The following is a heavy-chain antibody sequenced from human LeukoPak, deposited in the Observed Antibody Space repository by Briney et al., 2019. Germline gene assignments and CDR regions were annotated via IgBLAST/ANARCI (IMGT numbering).Heavy chain of an antibody. CDR1: GGSISSGSYY. J-gene: IGHJ6*02. D-gene: IGHD2-2*01. CDR2: IYYSGNT. CDR3: ARAGYCSSTSCSPLPQYGMDV. Sequence: SQTLSLTCTVSGGSISSGSYYWSWIRQHPGKGLEWIGYIYYSGNTYYNPSLKSRVTISVDTSKNQFSLKLSSVTAADTAVYYCARAGYCSSTSCSPLPQYGMDVWGQGTTVTVSS. V-gene: IGHV4-31*03.